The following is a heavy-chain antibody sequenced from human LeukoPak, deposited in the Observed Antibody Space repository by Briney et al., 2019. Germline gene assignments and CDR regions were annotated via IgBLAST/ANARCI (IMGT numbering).Heavy chain of an antibody. CDR1: GGSISSYY. D-gene: IGHD3-22*01. J-gene: IGHJ4*02. V-gene: IGHV4-59*08. Sequence: PSETLSLTCTVSGGSISSYYWSWIRQPPGKGLEWIGYFYYSGSTNYSPSLKSRVTISVDTSKNQFSLKLSSVTAADTAVYYCARRGDSSGYYVFDYWGQGTLVTVSS. CDR3: ARRGDSSGYYVFDY. CDR2: FYYSGST.